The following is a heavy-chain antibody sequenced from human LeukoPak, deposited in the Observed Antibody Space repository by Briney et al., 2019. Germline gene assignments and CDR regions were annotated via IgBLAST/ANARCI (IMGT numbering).Heavy chain of an antibody. CDR1: GYTFTGYY. CDR2: INPNSGGT. D-gene: IGHD3-3*01. V-gene: IGHV1-2*04. Sequence: ASVKVSCKASGYTFTGYYMHWVRQAPGQGLEWMGWINPNSGGTNYAQKFQGWVTMTRDTSISTAYMELSRLRSDDTAVYYCARGAATYYDFWSGYSLSSDYWGQGILVTVSS. CDR3: ARGAATYYDFWSGYSLSSDY. J-gene: IGHJ4*02.